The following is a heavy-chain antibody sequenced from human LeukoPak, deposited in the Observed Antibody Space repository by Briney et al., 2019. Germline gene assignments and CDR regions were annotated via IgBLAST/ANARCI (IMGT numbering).Heavy chain of an antibody. CDR2: IIPIFGTA. Sequence: SVKVSCKASGGTFSSYAISWVRQAPGQGLEWMGGIIPIFGTANYAQKFQGRVTITRDTSASTAYMELSSLRSEDTAVYYCAREGPNWGYAFDIWGQGTVVTVSS. J-gene: IGHJ3*02. CDR1: GGTFSSYA. D-gene: IGHD7-27*01. CDR3: AREGPNWGYAFDI. V-gene: IGHV1-69*05.